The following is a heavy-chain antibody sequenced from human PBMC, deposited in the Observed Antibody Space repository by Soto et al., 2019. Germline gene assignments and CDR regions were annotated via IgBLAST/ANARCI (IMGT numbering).Heavy chain of an antibody. CDR1: GFTFSSYG. CDR2: ISYDGSNK. Sequence: GGSLRLSXAASGFTFSSYGMHWVRQAPGKGLEWVAVISYDGSNKYYADSVKGRFTISRDNSKNTLYLQMNSLRAEDTAVYYCAKGETYYDILTGYYRPHGMDVWGQGTTVTVSS. V-gene: IGHV3-30*18. J-gene: IGHJ6*02. D-gene: IGHD3-9*01. CDR3: AKGETYYDILTGYYRPHGMDV.